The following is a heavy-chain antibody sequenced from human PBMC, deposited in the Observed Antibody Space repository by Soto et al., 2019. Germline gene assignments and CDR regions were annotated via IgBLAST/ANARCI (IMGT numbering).Heavy chain of an antibody. V-gene: IGHV3-9*01. J-gene: IGHJ5*02. Sequence: EVQLVESGGGLVQPGRSLRLSCAASGFTFDDYAMHWVRQAPGKGLEWVSGISGNSGSIGYADSVKGRFTISRDNAKNTRYLQMNSLRAEDTALYYCAKDIVAVAGRGWFDPWGQGTLVTVSS. CDR3: AKDIVAVAGRGWFDP. CDR1: GFTFDDYA. CDR2: ISGNSGSI. D-gene: IGHD6-19*01.